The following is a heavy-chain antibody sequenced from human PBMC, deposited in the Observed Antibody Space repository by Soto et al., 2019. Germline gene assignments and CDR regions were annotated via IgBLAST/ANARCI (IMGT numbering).Heavy chain of an antibody. CDR3: AKMGISTPYAFDI. Sequence: EVQLLESGGGLVQPGGSLRLSCAVSGFTFSSYAMSWVRQAPGKGLEWVSAISGSGGSTYYADSVKGRFTISRDNSKNTLYLQMNSLRAEDTAVYYCAKMGISTPYAFDIWGQGTMVTVSS. J-gene: IGHJ3*02. D-gene: IGHD1-20*01. CDR2: ISGSGGST. CDR1: GFTFSSYA. V-gene: IGHV3-23*01.